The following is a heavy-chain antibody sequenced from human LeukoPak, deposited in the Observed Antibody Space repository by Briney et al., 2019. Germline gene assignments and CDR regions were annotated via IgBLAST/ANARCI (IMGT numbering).Heavy chain of an antibody. V-gene: IGHV3-7*01. CDR3: ARDQGIFDY. CDR2: INQDGGEK. J-gene: IGHJ4*02. Sequence: GGSLRLSCAASGFTFSSYWMSWVRQAPGKGLEWVANINQDGGEKYYVDSVKGRFTISRDNAKNSLYLQMNSLRDEDSAVYYCARDQGIFDYWGQGTLVTVSS. CDR1: GFTFSSYW.